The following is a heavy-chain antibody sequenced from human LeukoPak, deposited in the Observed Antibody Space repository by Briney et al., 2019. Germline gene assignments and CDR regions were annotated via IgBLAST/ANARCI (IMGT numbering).Heavy chain of an antibody. CDR1: GFTFSCYA. CDR2: ISGSGGST. D-gene: IGHD6-19*01. Sequence: PAGGSLRLSCAASGFTFSCYAMSWVRQAPGKGLEWVSAISGSGGSTYYADSVKGRFTISRDNSKNTLYLQMNSLRAEDTAVYYCAKADPKYSSGRYDAFDIWGQGTMVTVSS. CDR3: AKADPKYSSGRYDAFDI. V-gene: IGHV3-23*01. J-gene: IGHJ3*02.